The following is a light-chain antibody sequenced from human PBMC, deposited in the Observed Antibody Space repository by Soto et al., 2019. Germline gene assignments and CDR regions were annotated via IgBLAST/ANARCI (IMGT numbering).Light chain of an antibody. J-gene: IGKJ2*01. CDR2: KAS. Sequence: DIQMTQSPSTLSASVGDRVTITCRASQSVSSWLAWYQQRPGKAPQLLIYKASSLQSGVPSRFSGSGSGTEFTLTSSSLHPDDVATYYCQQYYSYSSMYTFGQGTRLEIK. CDR3: QQYYSYSSMYT. CDR1: QSVSSW. V-gene: IGKV1-5*03.